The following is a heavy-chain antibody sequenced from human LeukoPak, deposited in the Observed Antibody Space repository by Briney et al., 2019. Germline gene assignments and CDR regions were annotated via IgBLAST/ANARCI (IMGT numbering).Heavy chain of an antibody. CDR3: ARGGTYYPCIDY. J-gene: IGHJ4*01. CDR2: ISAYNGKT. V-gene: IGHV1-18*01. Sequence: SVKVCCKASGYTFSTTYINWVRQAPGQGLEWMGRISAYNGKTSYAQKFQGRVTMTTDSSTTTAYMDLASLRSDDTAVYYCARGGTYYPCIDYWGQGTLVTVSS. D-gene: IGHD1-26*01. CDR1: GYTFSTTY.